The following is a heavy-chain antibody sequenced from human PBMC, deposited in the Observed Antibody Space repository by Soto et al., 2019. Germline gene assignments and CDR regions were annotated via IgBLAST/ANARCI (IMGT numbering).Heavy chain of an antibody. CDR2: IHSSERT. V-gene: IGHV4-59*02. Sequence: QVQLQESGPGLVKPSETLSLTCSVSGGSVSSNLWSWVRQSPGKGLEWIGYIHSSERTSYNPSFKSRVTISVDTSKNPLSLKLISVTAADTAVYYCATGEDSRKVAYWGQGTLITVAS. J-gene: IGHJ4*02. CDR3: ATGEDSRKVAY. CDR1: GGSVSSNL. D-gene: IGHD2-15*01.